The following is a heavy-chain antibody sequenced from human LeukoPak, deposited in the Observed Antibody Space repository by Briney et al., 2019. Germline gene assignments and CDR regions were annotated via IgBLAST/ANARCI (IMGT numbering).Heavy chain of an antibody. V-gene: IGHV1-69*04. CDR3: ARDPDGYNYGY. CDR2: IIPILGIT. D-gene: IGHD5-12*01. CDR1: GGTFSSSS. Sequence: SVKVSCKASGGTFSSSSISWVRQAPGQGLEWMGRIIPILGITNYAQKFQGRVTITADRSTTTAYMELSSLRSEDTAVYYCARDPDGYNYGYSGQGTLVTVSS. J-gene: IGHJ4*02.